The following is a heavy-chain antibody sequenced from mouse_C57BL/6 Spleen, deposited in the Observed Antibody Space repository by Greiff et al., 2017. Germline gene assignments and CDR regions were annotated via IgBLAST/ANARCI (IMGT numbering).Heavy chain of an antibody. Sequence: QVQLQQPGAELVRPGSSVKLSCKASGYTFTSYWMNWVKQRPIKGLEWIGNIDPSDSETHYNQKFKDKATLTVDKSSSTAYMQLSSLTSEDSAVYYCARRGGNYHFDYWGQGTTLTVSS. J-gene: IGHJ2*01. CDR3: ARRGGNYHFDY. V-gene: IGHV1-52*01. D-gene: IGHD2-1*01. CDR1: GYTFTSYW. CDR2: IDPSDSET.